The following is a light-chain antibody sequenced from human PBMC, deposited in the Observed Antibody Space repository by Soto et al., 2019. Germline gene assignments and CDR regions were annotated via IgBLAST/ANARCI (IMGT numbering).Light chain of an antibody. J-gene: IGKJ1*01. CDR2: AAS. Sequence: DIQMTQSPSSLSASVEDRVIITCRASQSISNHLNWYQQKKGKAPKVLIFAASSLQSGVPSRFSGSRYGPDFNLTISSLQTEDFATYYCQQSYSSPPTFGQGTKVDIK. V-gene: IGKV1-39*01. CDR3: QQSYSSPPT. CDR1: QSISNH.